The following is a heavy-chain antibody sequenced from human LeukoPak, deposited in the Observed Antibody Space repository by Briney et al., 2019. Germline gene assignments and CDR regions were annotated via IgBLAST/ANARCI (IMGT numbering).Heavy chain of an antibody. V-gene: IGHV3-48*03. Sequence: GGSLRLSCAASGFTFSSYEMNWVRQAPGKGLEWVSYISSSGSTIYYADSVKGRFTISRVHAKISLYLQMNSLRAEDTAVYYCAELGITMIGGVWGKGTTVTISS. J-gene: IGHJ6*04. CDR1: GFTFSSYE. D-gene: IGHD3-10*02. CDR2: ISSSGSTI. CDR3: AELGITMIGGV.